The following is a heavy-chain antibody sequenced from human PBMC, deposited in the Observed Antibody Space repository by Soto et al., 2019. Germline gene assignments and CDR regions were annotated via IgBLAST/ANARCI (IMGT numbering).Heavy chain of an antibody. CDR2: IYYSGST. D-gene: IGHD3-22*01. CDR1: GGSIRSGDSY. J-gene: IGHJ4*02. CDR3: ARTVYADRSGTDF. Sequence: QVQLQESGPGLVKPSQTLSLTCTVSGGSIRSGDSYWSWIRQPPGKGLEWIGYIYYSGSTYSKPSLKIRVTISLHTSKDQFSLTLSTVTAADTAVYYCARTVYADRSGTDFWGQGNLVTVSS. V-gene: IGHV4-30-4*01.